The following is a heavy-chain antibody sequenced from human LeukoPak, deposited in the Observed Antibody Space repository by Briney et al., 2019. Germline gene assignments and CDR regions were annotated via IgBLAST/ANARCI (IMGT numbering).Heavy chain of an antibody. CDR3: ARDSGYARYFDY. D-gene: IGHD3-22*01. CDR2: IIPIFGTA. Sequence: SVKVSCKASGGTFSSYAISWVRQAPGQGLEWMGGIIPIFGTANYAQKFQGRVTITADKSTSTAYMELSSLRSEDTGVYYCARDSGYARYFDYWGQGTLVTVSS. V-gene: IGHV1-69*06. CDR1: GGTFSSYA. J-gene: IGHJ4*02.